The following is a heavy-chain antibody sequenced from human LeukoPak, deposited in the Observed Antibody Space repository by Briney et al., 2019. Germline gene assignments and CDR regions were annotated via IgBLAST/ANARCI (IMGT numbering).Heavy chain of an antibody. J-gene: IGHJ5*02. CDR1: GGSVSSGSYY. Sequence: SETLSLTCTVSGGSVSSGSYYWSWIRQPPGRGLEWIGYIYYSGSTNYNPSLKSRVTISVDTSKNQFSLKLSSVTAADTAVYYCARTPVVRGNNWFDPWGQGTLVTVSS. D-gene: IGHD3-10*01. CDR3: ARTPVVRGNNWFDP. V-gene: IGHV4-61*01. CDR2: IYYSGST.